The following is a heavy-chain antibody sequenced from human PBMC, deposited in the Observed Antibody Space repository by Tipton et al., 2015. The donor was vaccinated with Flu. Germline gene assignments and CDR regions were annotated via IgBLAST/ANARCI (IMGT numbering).Heavy chain of an antibody. CDR2: IYWTGST. CDR1: GSALRSYY. V-gene: IGHV4-59*08. J-gene: IGHJ4*02. CDR3: ARLYSGFGPFDF. D-gene: IGHD5-12*01. Sequence: TLSLTCSVSGSALRSYYWSWIRQSPGEGVEWIGNIYWTGSTNYNPSLKGRVTLSLDTSKNQFSLDLTSMTAADTAVYYCARLYSGFGPFDFWGQGILVTVSS.